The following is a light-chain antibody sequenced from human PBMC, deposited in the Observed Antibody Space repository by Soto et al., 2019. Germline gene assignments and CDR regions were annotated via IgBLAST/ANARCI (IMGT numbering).Light chain of an antibody. Sequence: VLTQPPSASGSPGQSVTISCTGTSSDVGGYNYVSWYQQYAGKAPKLMISEVSKRPSGVPDRFSGSKSGNTASLTVSGLQAEDEADYYCSSYAGSNKSVFGTGTKVTVL. CDR2: EVS. CDR1: SSDVGGYNY. V-gene: IGLV2-8*01. CDR3: SSYAGSNKSV. J-gene: IGLJ1*01.